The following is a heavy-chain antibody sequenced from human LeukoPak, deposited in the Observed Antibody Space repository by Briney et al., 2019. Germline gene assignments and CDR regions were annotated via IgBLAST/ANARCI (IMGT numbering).Heavy chain of an antibody. Sequence: GGSLRLSCAASGFTFSTYSMNWVRQAPGKGLEWVSYITTSSSNIHYADSVKGRFTISRDNAKNSLYLQMNSLRAEDTAVYYCARGYYHERGAFDIWGQGTMVTVSS. CDR2: ITTSSSNI. CDR1: GFTFSTYS. J-gene: IGHJ3*02. V-gene: IGHV3-48*01. D-gene: IGHD3-22*01. CDR3: ARGYYHERGAFDI.